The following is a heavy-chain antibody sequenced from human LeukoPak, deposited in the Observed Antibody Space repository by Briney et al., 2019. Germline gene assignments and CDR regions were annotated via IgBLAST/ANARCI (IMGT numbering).Heavy chain of an antibody. CDR1: GGSISSYY. CDR3: ARLYASIAADYYYMDV. V-gene: IGHV4-4*09. D-gene: IGHD6-6*01. J-gene: IGHJ6*03. CDR2: IYTSGST. Sequence: PSETLSLTCTVSGGSISSYYWGWIRQPPGRGLEWIGYIYTSGSTNYNPSLKSRVTISVDTSKTQFSLKLSSVTAADTAVYYCARLYASIAADYYYMDVWGKGTTVTVSS.